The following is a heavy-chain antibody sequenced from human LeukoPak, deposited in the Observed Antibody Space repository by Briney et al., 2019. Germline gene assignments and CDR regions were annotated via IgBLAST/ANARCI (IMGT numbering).Heavy chain of an antibody. CDR3: ARDHCTSSGCYEYYYYGVDV. D-gene: IGHD2-2*01. Sequence: GASVKVSSKASGYTFTDYYIQWVRQAPGQGLEWMGWINPNSGGTNSAQKFQGRVTMTRDTSVSTAYMELSMLRSDDTAVYYCARDHCTSSGCYEYYYYGVDVWGQGTTVTVSS. J-gene: IGHJ6*02. CDR2: INPNSGGT. CDR1: GYTFTDYY. V-gene: IGHV1-2*02.